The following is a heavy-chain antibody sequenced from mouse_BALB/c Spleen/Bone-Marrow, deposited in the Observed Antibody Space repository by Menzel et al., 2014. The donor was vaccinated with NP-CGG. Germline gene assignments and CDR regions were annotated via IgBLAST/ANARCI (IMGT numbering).Heavy chain of an antibody. CDR1: GFTFSSFG. CDR2: ISTGSSTI. D-gene: IGHD2-3*01. J-gene: IGHJ4*01. Sequence: EVQLQESGGGLVQPGGSLKLSCAASGFTFSSFGMHWVRQAPEKGLEWVAYISTGSSTIYYADTVKGRFTISRDNPKNTLFLQMTSLRSEDTAMYYCARSDGAMDYWGQGTSVTVSS. CDR3: ARSDGAMDY. V-gene: IGHV5-17*02.